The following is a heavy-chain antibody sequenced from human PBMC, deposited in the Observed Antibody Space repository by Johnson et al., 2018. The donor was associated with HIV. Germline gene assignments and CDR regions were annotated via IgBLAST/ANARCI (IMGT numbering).Heavy chain of an antibody. V-gene: IGHV3-30-3*01. D-gene: IGHD1-26*01. CDR2: ILYDGSNK. CDR1: GFTFSSYA. J-gene: IGHJ3*02. Sequence: VQLVESGGGVVQPGRSLRLSCAASGFTFSSYAMYWVRQAPGKGLEWVAGILYDGSNKYHADSVKGRFTISRDNSKNTLYLQMNSLRAEDTALYYCARDAQEWELWGDGAFDIWGQGTMVTVYS. CDR3: ARDAQEWELWGDGAFDI.